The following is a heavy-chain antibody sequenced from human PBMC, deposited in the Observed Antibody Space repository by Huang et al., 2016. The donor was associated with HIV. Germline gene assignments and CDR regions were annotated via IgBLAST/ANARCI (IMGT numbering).Heavy chain of an antibody. CDR1: GFAFSNNA. V-gene: IGHV3-30*04. J-gene: IGHJ4*02. D-gene: IGHD3-10*01. CDR3: ASAPARALSYFDN. CDR2: VSFDGSQT. Sequence: QVLLVESGGGVVQPGKSLRLSCTASGFAFSNNAMHWVRQALGKGREWVAVVSFDGSQTYLADAVNDRFTISRDNSKSTLFLQMSSLRPDDTAVYYCASAPARALSYFDNWGQGTLVTVSS.